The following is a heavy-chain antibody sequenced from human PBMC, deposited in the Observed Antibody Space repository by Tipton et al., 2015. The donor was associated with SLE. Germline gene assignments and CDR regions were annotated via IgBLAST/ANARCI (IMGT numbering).Heavy chain of an antibody. V-gene: IGHV4-38-2*01. CDR2: VYRDGRT. J-gene: IGHJ4*02. Sequence: GLVKPSETLSLTCSVSNFDISASYYWGWVRQTPGNGLAWLGSVYRDGRTFYNPSLKSRLTISKDTSKNQFSLRLHSLTATGTAVYFCARHADYYIPAGMKYKSYFFDYWGPGTLVSVSS. D-gene: IGHD3-10*02. CDR1: NFDISASYY. CDR3: ARHADYYIPAGMKYKSYFFDY.